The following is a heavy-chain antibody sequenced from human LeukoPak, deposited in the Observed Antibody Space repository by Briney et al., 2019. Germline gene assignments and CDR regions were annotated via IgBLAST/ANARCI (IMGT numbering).Heavy chain of an antibody. CDR3: ARGGKWLYYFDY. V-gene: IGHV4-34*01. CDR2: INHSGST. Sequence: GSLRLSCAASGFTFSSYWMSWIRQPPGKVLEWIGEINHSGSTNYNPSLKSRVTISVDTSKNQFSLKLTSVTAADTAVYYCARGGKWLYYFDYWGQGTLVTVSS. J-gene: IGHJ4*02. CDR1: GFTFSSYW. D-gene: IGHD6-19*01.